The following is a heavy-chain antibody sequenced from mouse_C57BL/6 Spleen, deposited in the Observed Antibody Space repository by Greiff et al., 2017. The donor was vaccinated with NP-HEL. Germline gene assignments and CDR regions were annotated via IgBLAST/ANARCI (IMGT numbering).Heavy chain of an antibody. CDR3: ARSTTVEYYYAMDY. V-gene: IGHV1-80*01. CDR1: GYSFSSYW. D-gene: IGHD1-1*01. J-gene: IGHJ4*01. Sequence: QVQLKQSGAELVKPGASVKISCKASGYSFSSYWMNWVKQRPGKGLEWIGQIYPGDGDTNYNGKFKGKATLTADKSSSTAYMQLSSLTSEDSAVYFCARSTTVEYYYAMDYWGQGTSVTVSS. CDR2: IYPGDGDT.